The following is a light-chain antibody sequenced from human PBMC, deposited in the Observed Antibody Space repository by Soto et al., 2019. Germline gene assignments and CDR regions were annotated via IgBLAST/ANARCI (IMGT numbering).Light chain of an antibody. J-gene: IGKJ1*01. Sequence: AIQITQSPTSLSASVGDRVIITCRASQDISKDLGWYQQKPGKAPKFLIYSATSTQSGVPSTFSGSGFGTDFTLTISSLQPEDFATYYCLQDHDYPRTFGQGTKV. V-gene: IGKV1-6*01. CDR1: QDISKD. CDR2: SAT. CDR3: LQDHDYPRT.